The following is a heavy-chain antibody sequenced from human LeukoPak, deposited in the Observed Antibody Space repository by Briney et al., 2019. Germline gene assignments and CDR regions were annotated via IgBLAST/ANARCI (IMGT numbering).Heavy chain of an antibody. J-gene: IGHJ6*01. V-gene: IGHV1-2*06. CDR1: GYTFTGYH. CDR3: ARGRYAGVQYGMDV. D-gene: IGHD3-9*01. CDR2: INPSSGGT. Sequence: ASVKVSCKASGYTFTGYHMHWVRQAPGQGLEWMGRINPSSGGTDYVQKFQGRVTMTRDTSISTAYMELSRLRSDDTAVYYCARGRYAGVQYGMDVWGQGTTVTVSP.